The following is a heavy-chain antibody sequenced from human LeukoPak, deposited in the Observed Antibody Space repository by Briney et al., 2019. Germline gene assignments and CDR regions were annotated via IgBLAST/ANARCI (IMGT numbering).Heavy chain of an antibody. Sequence: SETLSLTCAVYGGSFSGYYWSWIRQPPGKGLEWIGEINHSGSTNYNPSLKSRVTISVDTSKNQFSLKLSSVTAADTAVYYCARGRGSGSYYFGVLKERSEYYFDYWGQGTLVTASS. J-gene: IGHJ4*02. V-gene: IGHV4-34*01. CDR3: ARGRGSGSYYFGVLKERSEYYFDY. D-gene: IGHD3-10*01. CDR2: INHSGST. CDR1: GGSFSGYY.